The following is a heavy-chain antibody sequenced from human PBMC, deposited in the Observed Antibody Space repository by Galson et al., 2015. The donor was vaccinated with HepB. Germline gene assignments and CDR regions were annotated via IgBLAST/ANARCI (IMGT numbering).Heavy chain of an antibody. J-gene: IGHJ4*02. V-gene: IGHV1-69*13. CDR1: GGTFSSYA. Sequence: SVKVSCKASGGTFSSYAISWVRQAPGQGLEWMGGIIPIFGTANYAQKFQGRVTITADESTSTAYMELSSLRSEDTAVYYCATTSIAMIVVVTSPYYFDYWCQGTLVTVSS. D-gene: IGHD3-22*01. CDR2: IIPIFGTA. CDR3: ATTSIAMIVVVTSPYYFDY.